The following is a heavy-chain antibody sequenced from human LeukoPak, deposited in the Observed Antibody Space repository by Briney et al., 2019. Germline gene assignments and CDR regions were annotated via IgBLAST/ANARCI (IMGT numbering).Heavy chain of an antibody. J-gene: IGHJ4*02. D-gene: IGHD1-20*01. CDR1: GYTFTGYY. CDR2: INPNSGGT. CDR3: ARVPEKSITGTTDYFDY. V-gene: IGHV1-2*02. Sequence: ASVKVSCKASGYTFTGYYMHWVRQAPGQGLEWMGWINPNSGGTNYAQKFQGRVTMTRDTSISTAYMELSRLRSDDTAVYYCARVPEKSITGTTDYFDYWGQGTLVTVSS.